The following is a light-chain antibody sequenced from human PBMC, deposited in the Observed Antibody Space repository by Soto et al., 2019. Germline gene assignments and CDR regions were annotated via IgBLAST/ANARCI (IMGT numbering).Light chain of an antibody. CDR1: QSFSSSY. V-gene: IGKV3-20*01. J-gene: IGKJ5*01. Sequence: ESVLTQSPGTLSLSPGERATLSCRASQSFSSSYLAWYQQKPGQAPTILIYDASSRATGITDRFSGSGSGTDFTITISRLEPEDFAVYYCQKYGGSPLTFGHGIRLEI. CDR2: DAS. CDR3: QKYGGSPLT.